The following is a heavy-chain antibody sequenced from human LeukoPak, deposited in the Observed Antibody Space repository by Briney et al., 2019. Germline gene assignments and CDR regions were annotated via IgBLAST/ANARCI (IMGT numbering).Heavy chain of an antibody. CDR1: GGSISSYY. J-gene: IGHJ6*03. V-gene: IGHV4-59*01. D-gene: IGHD2-2*01. CDR2: IYYSGST. CDR3: ARLSPQLSYTGCYYYMDV. Sequence: PSETLSLTCTVSGGSISSYYWSWIRQPPGKGLEWIGYIYYSGSTNYNPSLKSRVTISVDTSKNQFSLKLSSVTAADTAVYYCARLSPQLSYTGCYYYMDVWGKGTTVTVSS.